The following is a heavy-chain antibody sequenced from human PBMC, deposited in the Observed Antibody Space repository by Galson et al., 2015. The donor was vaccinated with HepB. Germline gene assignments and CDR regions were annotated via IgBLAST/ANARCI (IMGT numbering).Heavy chain of an antibody. CDR3: ATDGGSKFLGAFDL. CDR2: IDPSDSYT. Sequence: QSGAEVKKPGESLRISCKGSGYTFTTYWISWVRQMPGKGLDWMGKIDPSDSYTSYSPSFQGHVTISADKSISTSYLQWSSVEASDTAIYYCATDGGSKFLGAFDLWGQGTMVTVSS. J-gene: IGHJ3*01. D-gene: IGHD3-16*01. CDR1: GYTFTTYW. V-gene: IGHV5-10-1*01.